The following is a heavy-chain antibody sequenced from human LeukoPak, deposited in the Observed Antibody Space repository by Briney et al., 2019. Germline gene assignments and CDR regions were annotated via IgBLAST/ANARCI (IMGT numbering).Heavy chain of an antibody. V-gene: IGHV3-48*03. CDR1: GLTFRSYE. CDR3: ARDRWFDP. J-gene: IGHJ5*02. CDR2: ISSGGSTK. Sequence: GRSLRLSCAASGLTFRSYEMNWVRQAPGKGLEWVSYISSGGSTKYYADSVKGRFTISRDNAKNSLYLQINSLRAEDTAVYYCARDRWFDPWGQGTLVTVSS.